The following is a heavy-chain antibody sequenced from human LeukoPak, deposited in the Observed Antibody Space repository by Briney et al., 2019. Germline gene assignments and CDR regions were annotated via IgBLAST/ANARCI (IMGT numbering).Heavy chain of an antibody. CDR3: ARGSGWGYYFDY. CDR1: GGSISSSSYY. CDR2: IYYSGST. Sequence: SETLSLTCTVSGGSISSSSYYWGWIRQPPGKGLEWIGSIYYSGSTYYNPSLKSRVTISVDTSKNQFSLKLSSVTAADTAVYYCARGSGWGYYFDYWGQGTLVTVSP. J-gene: IGHJ4*02. D-gene: IGHD6-19*01. V-gene: IGHV4-39*07.